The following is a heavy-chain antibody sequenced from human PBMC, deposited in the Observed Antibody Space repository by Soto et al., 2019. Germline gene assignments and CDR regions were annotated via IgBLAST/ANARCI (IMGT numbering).Heavy chain of an antibody. J-gene: IGHJ6*02. CDR2: IYNSGRGST. CDR3: ARGVKYQLEGYYYGMDV. CDR1: GSSMTTYY. V-gene: IGHV4-59*12. D-gene: IGHD2-2*01. Sequence: SETLSLTCSVSGSSMTTYYWHWIRQAPGKGLEWIGFIYNSGRGSTGSNPSLSSRVTFSIDTSKNQFSLKLSSVTAADTAVYYCARGVKYQLEGYYYGMDVWGQGTTVTVSS.